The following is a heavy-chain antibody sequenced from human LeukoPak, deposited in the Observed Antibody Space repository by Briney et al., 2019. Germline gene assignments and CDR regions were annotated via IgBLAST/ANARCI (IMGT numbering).Heavy chain of an antibody. CDR1: GGSFSGFY. CDR2: INHSGST. V-gene: IGHV4-34*01. J-gene: IGHJ4*02. D-gene: IGHD3-22*01. CDR3: ARGNYYDSGSYYAFDY. Sequence: SETLSLTCAVYGGSFSGFYWNWSRQPPGKGLEWMGEINHSGSTNYNPSLKSRVTISVDTSKNQFSLRLSSVTAADTAVYYCARGNYYDSGSYYAFDYWGQGSLVTVSS.